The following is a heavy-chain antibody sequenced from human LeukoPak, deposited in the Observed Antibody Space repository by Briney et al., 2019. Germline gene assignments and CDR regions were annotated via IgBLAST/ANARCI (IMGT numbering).Heavy chain of an antibody. CDR2: INHSGST. J-gene: IGHJ5*02. V-gene: IGHV4-34*01. D-gene: IGHD3-9*01. Sequence: SETLSLTCAVYGGSFSGYYWSWIRQPPGKGLEWIGEINHSGSTNYNPSLKSRVTISVDTSKNQFSLKLSSVTAADTAVYYCARRAYYDILTGVPRRNWFDPWGQGTLVTVSS. CDR3: ARRAYYDILTGVPRRNWFDP. CDR1: GGSFSGYY.